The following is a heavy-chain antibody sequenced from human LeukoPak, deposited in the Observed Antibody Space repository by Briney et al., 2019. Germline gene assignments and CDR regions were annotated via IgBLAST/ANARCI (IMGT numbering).Heavy chain of an antibody. J-gene: IGHJ6*04. CDR1: GFTFSSYE. V-gene: IGHV3-48*03. CDR2: ISISGSTI. D-gene: IGHD3-10*02. Sequence: GGSLRLSCAASGFTFSSYEMNWVRQDPGKGLEWVSYISISGSTIYYADSVKGRFTISRDNAKNSLYLQMNSLRAEDTAVYYCAELGITMIGGVWGKGTTVTISS. CDR3: AELGITMIGGV.